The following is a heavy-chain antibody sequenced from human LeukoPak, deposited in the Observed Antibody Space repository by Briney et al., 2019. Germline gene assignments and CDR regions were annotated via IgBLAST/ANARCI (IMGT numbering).Heavy chain of an antibody. CDR1: GYSFTNYW. V-gene: IGHV5-51*01. J-gene: IGHJ5*02. D-gene: IGHD6-13*01. CDR3: ASPIFGNTSSWYGIP. CDR2: IYPGDSDT. Sequence: GESLKISCECSGYSFTNYWIAWVRQLHGKVLEWMEIIYPGDSDTRYSPSFQGQVTISADKSISTTYLHWSSLKASDTAMYYCASPIFGNTSSWYGIPWGQGTLVTVSS.